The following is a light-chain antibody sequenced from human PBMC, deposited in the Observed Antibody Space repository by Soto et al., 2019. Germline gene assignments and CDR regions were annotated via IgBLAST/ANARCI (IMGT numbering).Light chain of an antibody. CDR2: GAS. CDR1: QSVSSN. J-gene: IGKJ4*01. V-gene: IGKV3-15*01. Sequence: EIVMTQSPATLSVSPGERATLSCRASQSVSSNLAWYQQKPGQAPRLLIYGASTRATGIPARFSGSGSWTEFTLTISSLQSEDFAVCYCLQYNNWPSGSFGGGPEVEIK. CDR3: LQYNNWPSGS.